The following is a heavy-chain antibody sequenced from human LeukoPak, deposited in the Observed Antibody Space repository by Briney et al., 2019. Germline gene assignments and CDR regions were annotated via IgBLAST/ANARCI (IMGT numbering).Heavy chain of an antibody. CDR2: IYYSGST. V-gene: IGHV4-59*01. Sequence: PSETLSLTCTVSGGSISSYYWSWIRQPPGKGLEWIGYIYYSGSTNYNPSLKSRVTISVDTSKNQFSLKLSSVTAADTAVYYCARGVTMVRFDPWGQGTLVTVSS. J-gene: IGHJ5*02. D-gene: IGHD3-10*01. CDR3: ARGVTMVRFDP. CDR1: GGSISSYY.